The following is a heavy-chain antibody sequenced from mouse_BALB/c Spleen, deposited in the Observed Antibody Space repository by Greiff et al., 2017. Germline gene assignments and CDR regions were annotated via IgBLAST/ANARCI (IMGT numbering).Heavy chain of an antibody. Sequence: VQVVESGAELARPGASVKMSCKASGYTFTSYTMHWVKQRPGQGLEWIGYINPSSGYTNYNQKFKDKATLTADKSSSTAYMQLSSLTSEDSAVYYCARRGGNSRLDYWGQGTTLTVSS. D-gene: IGHD2-1*01. CDR1: GYTFTSYT. J-gene: IGHJ2*01. CDR2: INPSSGYT. CDR3: ARRGGNSRLDY. V-gene: IGHV1-4*01.